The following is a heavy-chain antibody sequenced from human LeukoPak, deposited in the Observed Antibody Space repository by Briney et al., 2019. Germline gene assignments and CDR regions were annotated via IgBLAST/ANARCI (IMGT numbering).Heavy chain of an antibody. CDR2: IYYTGTT. V-gene: IGHV4-59*12. CDR1: GGSINSYY. Sequence: SETLSLTCTVSGGSINSYYWSWIRQPPGKGLEWIGYIYYTGTTNYNPSLKSRVTISVDTSKNQFSLKLSSVTAADTAVYYCARRLGVAAALGVWFDPWGQGTLVTVSS. J-gene: IGHJ5*02. D-gene: IGHD6-13*01. CDR3: ARRLGVAAALGVWFDP.